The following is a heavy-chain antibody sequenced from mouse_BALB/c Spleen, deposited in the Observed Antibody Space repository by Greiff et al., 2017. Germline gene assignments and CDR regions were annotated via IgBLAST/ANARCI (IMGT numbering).Heavy chain of an antibody. Sequence: VQLQQSGPGLVKPSQSLSLTCTVTGYSITSDYAWNWIRQFPGNKLEWMGYISYSGSTSYNPSLKSRISITRDTSKNQFFLQLNSVTTEDTATYYCARKNWDGIFDYWGQGTTLTVSS. J-gene: IGHJ2*01. CDR2: ISYSGST. CDR1: GYSITSDYA. V-gene: IGHV3-2*02. CDR3: ARKNWDGIFDY. D-gene: IGHD4-1*01.